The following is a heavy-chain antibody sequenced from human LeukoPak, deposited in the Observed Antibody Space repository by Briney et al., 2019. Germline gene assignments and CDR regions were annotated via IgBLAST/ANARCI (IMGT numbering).Heavy chain of an antibody. V-gene: IGHV4-59*01. CDR3: ARERGGSYYFDY. CDR1: GGPISSYY. J-gene: IGHJ4*02. CDR2: IYYSGST. D-gene: IGHD1-26*01. Sequence: PSETLSLTCTVSGGPISSYYWSWIRQPPGKGLEWIGYIYYSGSTNYNPSLKSRVTISVDTSKNQFSLKLSSVTAADTAVYYCARERGGSYYFDYWGQGTLVTVSS.